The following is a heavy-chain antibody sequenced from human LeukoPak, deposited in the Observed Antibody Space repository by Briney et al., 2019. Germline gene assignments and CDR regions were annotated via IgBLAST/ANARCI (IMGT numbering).Heavy chain of an antibody. CDR3: AREVLGWFDP. V-gene: IGHV3-21*01. CDR1: GFTSSSYS. Sequence: PGGSLRLSCAASGFTSSSYSMNWVRQAPGKGLEWVSSISSSSSYIYYADSVKGRFTISRDNAKNSLYLQMNSLRAEDTAVYYCAREVLGWFDPWGQGTLVTVSS. D-gene: IGHD2/OR15-2a*01. J-gene: IGHJ5*02. CDR2: ISSSSSYI.